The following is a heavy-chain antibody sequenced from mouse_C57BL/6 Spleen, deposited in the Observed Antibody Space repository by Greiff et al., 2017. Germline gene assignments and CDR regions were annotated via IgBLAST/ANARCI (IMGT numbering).Heavy chain of an antibody. CDR2: ISPYNGDT. CDR3: ASSVYYDYDAAGFAY. J-gene: IGHJ3*01. D-gene: IGHD2-4*01. Sequence: EVQLQQSGPELVKPGDSVKISCKASGYSFTGYFMNWVMQSHGKSLEWIGRISPYNGDTFYNQKFKGKATLTVDNSSSTAHMELRSLTSEDSAVYYCASSVYYDYDAAGFAYWGQGTLVTVSA. V-gene: IGHV1-20*01. CDR1: GYSFTGYF.